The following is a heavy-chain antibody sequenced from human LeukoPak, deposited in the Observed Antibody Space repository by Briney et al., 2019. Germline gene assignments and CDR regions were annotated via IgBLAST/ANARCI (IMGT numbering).Heavy chain of an antibody. J-gene: IGHJ4*02. D-gene: IGHD6-6*01. CDR3: ATNSSSRGGFDY. CDR2: ISGSGGTT. CDR1: GFTFSSYA. Sequence: GGSLRLSCADSGFTFSSYAISWVRQAPGKGLEWVSGISGSGGTTYYADSVKGRFTISRDNSKNTLYLQMNSLRAEDTAVYYCATNSSSRGGFDYWGQGTLVTVSS. V-gene: IGHV3-23*01.